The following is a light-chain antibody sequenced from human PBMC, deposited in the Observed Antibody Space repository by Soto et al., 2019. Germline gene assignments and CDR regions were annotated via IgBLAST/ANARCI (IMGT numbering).Light chain of an antibody. CDR1: SGDVLSYDA. Sequence: QSALTQPASVSGSPGQSITISCTGPSGDVLSYDAVSWYQHHPGKAPKLLIYEGTKRPSGVSDRFSGPKSGHMASLTISGLQAEDEADYYCCLYAYANGWLFGGGTPLTVL. CDR2: EGT. J-gene: IGLJ3*02. V-gene: IGLV2-23*01. CDR3: CLYAYANGWL.